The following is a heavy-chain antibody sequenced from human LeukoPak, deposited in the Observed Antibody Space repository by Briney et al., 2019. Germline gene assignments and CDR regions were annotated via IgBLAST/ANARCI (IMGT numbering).Heavy chain of an antibody. CDR2: IIPIFGTA. V-gene: IGHV1-69*13. CDR3: ARFPVDVVEGDDY. CDR1: GGTFSSYA. J-gene: IGHJ4*02. D-gene: IGHD2-2*03. Sequence: SVKVSCKASGGTFSSYAISWVRQAPGQGLEWMGGIIPIFGTANYAQKFQGRVTITADESTSTAYMELRSLRSEDTAVYYCARFPVDVVEGDDYWGQGTLVTVSS.